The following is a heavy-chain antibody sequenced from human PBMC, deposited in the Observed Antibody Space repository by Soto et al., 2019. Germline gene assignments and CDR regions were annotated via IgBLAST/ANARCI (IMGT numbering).Heavy chain of an antibody. CDR2: VNTGNGNT. J-gene: IGHJ4*02. CDR3: AKDSDFYDSSLYFDF. V-gene: IGHV1-3*04. CDR1: GYTFTNYA. D-gene: IGHD3-22*01. Sequence: ASVKVSCKASGYTFTNYAMHWMRQAPGQRLEWMGWVNTGNGNTKYSQKFQGRVTITRDTSASTAYIELSSLSAEDTAVYYCAKDSDFYDSSLYFDFWGQGTLVTVPQ.